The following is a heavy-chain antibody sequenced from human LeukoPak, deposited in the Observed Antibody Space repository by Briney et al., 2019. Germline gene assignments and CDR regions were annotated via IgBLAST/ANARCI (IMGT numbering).Heavy chain of an antibody. D-gene: IGHD2-21*01. CDR2: IYYSGST. Sequence: SETLSLTCTVSGGSISSYYWSWIRQPPGKGLEWIGNIYYSGSTYYTPSLKSRVTISVDTSKNQLSLKLSSVTAADTAVYYCARGVAGHFGGFFFDSWGQGALVTVSS. J-gene: IGHJ4*02. V-gene: IGHV4-59*12. CDR1: GGSISSYY. CDR3: ARGVAGHFGGFFFDS.